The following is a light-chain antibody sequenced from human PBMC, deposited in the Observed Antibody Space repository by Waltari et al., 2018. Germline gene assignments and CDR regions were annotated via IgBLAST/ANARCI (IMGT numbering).Light chain of an antibody. CDR2: DDG. J-gene: IGLJ1*01. CDR3: QVWDSGSDHYV. V-gene: IGLV3-21*02. Sequence: SYELTQPPSVSVAPGQTARITSDGDKIGSKNVHWYQHKPGQAPVLVVYDDGDRPSGIPERCSGSNSGNTAALTISRVDAGDEAEYYCQVWDSGSDHYVFGTVTKVTVL. CDR1: KIGSKN.